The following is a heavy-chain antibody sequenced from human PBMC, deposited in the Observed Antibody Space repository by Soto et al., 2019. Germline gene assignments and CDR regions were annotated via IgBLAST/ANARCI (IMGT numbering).Heavy chain of an antibody. V-gene: IGHV3-53*01. CDR2: IYSGGST. CDR3: ARVMEYYYGSGSYYRASYYFDY. D-gene: IGHD3-10*01. Sequence: PGGSLRLSCAASGFTVSSNYMSWVRQAPGKGLEWVSVIYSGGSTYYADSVKGRFTISRDNSKNTLYLQMNSLRAEDTAVYYCARVMEYYYGSGSYYRASYYFDYWGQGTLVTVSS. CDR1: GFTVSSNY. J-gene: IGHJ4*02.